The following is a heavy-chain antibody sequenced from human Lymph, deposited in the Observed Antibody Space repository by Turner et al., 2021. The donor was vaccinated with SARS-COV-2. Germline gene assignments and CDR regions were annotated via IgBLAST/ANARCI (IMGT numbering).Heavy chain of an antibody. CDR3: AKDLGTGYYYYGMDF. V-gene: IGHV3-9*01. D-gene: IGHD3-16*01. CDR1: GFTFDDYA. J-gene: IGHJ6*02. Sequence: EVQLVESGGGLVQPGRSLRLSCAASGFTFDDYAMHWVRQAPGKGLEWVSGISWNSGSIGYADSVKGRFTISRDNAKNSLYLQMNSLRAEDTALYYCAKDLGTGYYYYGMDFWGQGTTVTVSS. CDR2: ISWNSGSI.